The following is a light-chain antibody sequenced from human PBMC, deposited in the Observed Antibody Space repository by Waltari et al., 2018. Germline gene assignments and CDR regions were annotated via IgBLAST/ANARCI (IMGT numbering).Light chain of an antibody. J-gene: IGKJ1*01. CDR1: QSVSRS. CDR3: QKYASLPAT. CDR2: DTS. Sequence: EVVLTQSPGTLSLSPGEGATFSCRASQSVSRSLAWYQQKPGQAPRLLIYDTSRRATGIPDRFSGSGSGTDFSLTISRLEPEDFAMYYCQKYASLPATFGQGTKVEIK. V-gene: IGKV3-20*01.